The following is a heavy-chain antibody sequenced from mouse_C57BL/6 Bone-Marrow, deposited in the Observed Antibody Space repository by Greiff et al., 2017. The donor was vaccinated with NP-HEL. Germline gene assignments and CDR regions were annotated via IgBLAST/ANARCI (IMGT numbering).Heavy chain of an antibody. J-gene: IGHJ1*03. D-gene: IGHD1-1*01. CDR2: INPYNGGT. CDR1: GHTFTDYY. V-gene: IGHV1-19*01. CDR3: ASLNYYGSSSSYWYFDV. Sequence: VQLQQSGPVLVKPGASVKMSCKASGHTFTDYYMNWVKQSPGKSLEWIGVINPYNGGTSYNQKFKGKATLTVDKSSSTAYMELNSLTSEDSAVYYCASLNYYGSSSSYWYFDVWGTGTTVTVSS.